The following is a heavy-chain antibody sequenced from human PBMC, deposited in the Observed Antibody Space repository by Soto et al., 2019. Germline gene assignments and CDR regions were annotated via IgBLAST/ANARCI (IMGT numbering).Heavy chain of an antibody. CDR2: ISAYNGNT. V-gene: IGHV1-18*01. D-gene: IGHD3-22*01. J-gene: IGHJ6*02. CDR3: ARGGYYDSSGSRNYHYYGMDV. Sequence: ASVKVSCKASGYTFTSYGIIWVRQAPGQGLEWMGWISAYNGNTNYAQKLQGRVTMTTDTSTRTAYMDLRSLRSDDTAVYFCARGGYYDSSGSRNYHYYGMDVWGQGTTVTVSS. CDR1: GYTFTSYG.